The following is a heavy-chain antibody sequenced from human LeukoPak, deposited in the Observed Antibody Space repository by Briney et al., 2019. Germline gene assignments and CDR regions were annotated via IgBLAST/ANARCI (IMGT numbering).Heavy chain of an antibody. CDR2: IYYSGST. Sequence: PSETLSLTCTVSGGSISSYYWSWIRQPPGKGLEWIGYIYYSGSTNYNPSLKSRVTISVDTSKNQFSLKLSSVTAADTAVYYCARHGYYYDSSGYYIDYWGQGTLVPVSS. CDR3: ARHGYYYDSSGYYIDY. CDR1: GGSISSYY. V-gene: IGHV4-59*08. J-gene: IGHJ4*02. D-gene: IGHD3-22*01.